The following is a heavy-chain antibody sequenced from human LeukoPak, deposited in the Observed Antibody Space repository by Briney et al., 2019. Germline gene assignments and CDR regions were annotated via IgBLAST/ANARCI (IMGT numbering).Heavy chain of an antibody. CDR1: GF. V-gene: IGHV3-48*03. J-gene: IGHJ6*03. CDR2: ISSSGSTI. D-gene: IGHD3-10*01. CDR3: TGSGSYYYHYMDV. Sequence: PGGSLRLSCAASGFRQAPGKGLEWVSYISSSGSTIYYADSVKGRFTISRDNAKNSLYLQMNSLRAEDTAVYYCTGSGSYYYHYMDVWGKGTTVTISS.